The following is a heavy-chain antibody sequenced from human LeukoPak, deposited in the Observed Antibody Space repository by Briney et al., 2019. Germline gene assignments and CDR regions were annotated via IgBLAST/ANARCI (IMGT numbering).Heavy chain of an antibody. CDR2: ISKDESNK. V-gene: IGHV3-30*18. Sequence: PGGSLRLSCAPSGFIFSTFGMHWVRQTPGKGLEWVSHISKDESNKYYADSVKGRFTISRDTSKNTLFLQMNSLRVEDTAIYYCAKDNPVLEYWGQGTLVTVSS. CDR1: GFIFSTFG. J-gene: IGHJ4*02. CDR3: AKDNPVLEY.